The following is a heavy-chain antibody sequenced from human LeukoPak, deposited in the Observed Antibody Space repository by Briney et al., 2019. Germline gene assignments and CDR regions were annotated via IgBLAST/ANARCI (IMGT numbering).Heavy chain of an antibody. CDR2: IYSGADT. CDR3: AGASSNGVVIDATSFDL. CDR1: GFTVSSNY. Sequence: GGSLRLSCAASGFTVSSNYMSWVRQAPGKGLEWVSLIYSGADTYYADSVKGRFTISRDNAKNSLSLQMNSLRAEDTAVYYCAGASSNGVVIDATSFDLWGQGTLVIVSS. J-gene: IGHJ4*02. D-gene: IGHD2-8*01. V-gene: IGHV3-53*01.